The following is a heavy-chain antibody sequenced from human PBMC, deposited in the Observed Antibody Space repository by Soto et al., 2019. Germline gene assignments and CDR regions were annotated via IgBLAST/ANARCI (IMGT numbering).Heavy chain of an antibody. CDR2: ISAYNGNT. D-gene: IGHD6-13*01. J-gene: IGHJ6*03. V-gene: IGHV1-18*01. Sequence: ASVKVSCKASGYTFTSYGISWVRQAPGQGLEWMGWISAYNGNTNYAQKLQGRVTMTTDTSTSTAYMELRSLRSDDTAVYYCARVKGADGYYYYYYLLAVWTKGTTVTVSS. CDR3: ARVKGADGYYYYYYLLAV. CDR1: GYTFTSYG.